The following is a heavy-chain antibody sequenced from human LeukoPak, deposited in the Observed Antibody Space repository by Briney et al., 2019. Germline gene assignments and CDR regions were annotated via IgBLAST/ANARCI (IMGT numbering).Heavy chain of an antibody. V-gene: IGHV1-8*02. CDR2: MNPNSGNT. CDR1: GYTFTDYY. Sequence: ASVKVSCKTSGYTFTDYYMHWVRQATGQGLEWMGWMNPNSGNTGYAQKFQGRVTMTRNTSISTAYMELSSLRSEDTAVYYCAREAANCSSTSCYANYYYYMDVWGKGTTVTVSS. J-gene: IGHJ6*03. D-gene: IGHD2-2*01. CDR3: AREAANCSSTSCYANYYYYMDV.